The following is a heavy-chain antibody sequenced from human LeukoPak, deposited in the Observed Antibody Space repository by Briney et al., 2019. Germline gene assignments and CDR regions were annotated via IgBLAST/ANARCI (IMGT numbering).Heavy chain of an antibody. V-gene: IGHV1-18*01. Sequence: ASVKVSCKASGYTFTNYGISWVRQAPGQGLEWMGYIIAYNGNTNYAQNFQGRVTMTTDTSTSTAYMELRSLRSDDTAVYYCARDLVRGRRKWENNGMDVWGLGTRVTVSS. CDR1: GYTFTNYG. J-gene: IGHJ6*02. CDR2: IIAYNGNT. D-gene: IGHD1-26*01. CDR3: ARDLVRGRRKWENNGMDV.